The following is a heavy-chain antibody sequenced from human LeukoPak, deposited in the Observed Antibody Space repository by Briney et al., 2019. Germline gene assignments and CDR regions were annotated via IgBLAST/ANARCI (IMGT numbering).Heavy chain of an antibody. V-gene: IGHV1-69*05. D-gene: IGHD3-3*01. CDR2: VISIFGTA. J-gene: IGHJ6*03. CDR1: GGTFSSYA. CDR3: ASGRFVEWLSYYSYYYYMDV. Sequence: ASVKVSCKASGGTFSSYAISWVRQAPGQGLEWVGGVISIFGTANYAQKFQGRVTITTDASARTDYMELRSLRCEDTAVYYCASGRFVEWLSYYSYYYYMDVWGKGTPVTVSS.